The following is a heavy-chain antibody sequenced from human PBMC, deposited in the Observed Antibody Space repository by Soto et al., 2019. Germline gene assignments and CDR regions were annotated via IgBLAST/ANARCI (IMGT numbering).Heavy chain of an antibody. CDR1: GDSIGSGDYY. D-gene: IGHD3-10*01. Sequence: QVQLQESGPRLVKPSQTLSLTCTVSGDSIGSGDYYWTWIRQPPGKGLEWIGYIYYIGTTFYNPSLESRVNISVDTSKIQFSLRVTSVTAADTAVYYCARGSTYYGVVTWGQGTLITVSS. J-gene: IGHJ5*02. V-gene: IGHV4-30-4*01. CDR2: IYYIGTT. CDR3: ARGSTYYGVVT.